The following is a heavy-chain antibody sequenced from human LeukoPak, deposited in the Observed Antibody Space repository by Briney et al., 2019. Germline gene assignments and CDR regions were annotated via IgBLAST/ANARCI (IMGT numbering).Heavy chain of an antibody. CDR3: ARDRGATGTTKDY. Sequence: KPGGSPRLSCAASGFTFSSYSLNWVRQAPGKGLEWVSSISSSSSSIYYADSVKGRFTISRDNAKTSLYLQMNSLRADDTAVYYCARDRGATGTTKDYWGQGTLVTVSS. CDR2: ISSSSSSI. V-gene: IGHV3-21*01. CDR1: GFTFSSYS. J-gene: IGHJ4*02. D-gene: IGHD1-1*01.